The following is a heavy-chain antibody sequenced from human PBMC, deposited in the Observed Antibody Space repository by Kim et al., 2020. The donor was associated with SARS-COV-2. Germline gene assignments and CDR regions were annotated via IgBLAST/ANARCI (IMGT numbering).Heavy chain of an antibody. V-gene: IGHV7-4-1*02. CDR3: ARGLPGDTAMDDY. D-gene: IGHD5-18*01. J-gene: IGHJ4*02. Sequence: YAQGFTGRFVFSLDTSVSTAYLQISSLKAEDTAVYYCARGLPGDTAMDDYWGQGTLVTVSS.